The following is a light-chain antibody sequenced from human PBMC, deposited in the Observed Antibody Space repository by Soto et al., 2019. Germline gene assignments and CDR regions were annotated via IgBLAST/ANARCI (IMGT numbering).Light chain of an antibody. CDR3: EAWDHRLNAVM. J-gene: IGLJ3*02. V-gene: IGLV1-51*01. Sequence: QSVLTQPPSVSAAPGQKVTISCSGSSSNIGRNYVSWYQQFPGTAPKLLIYDNDKRFSGIPDRFSASKSGTSATLGIIGLQTGDEADYYCEAWDHRLNAVMFGGGTKLTVL. CDR1: SSNIGRNY. CDR2: DND.